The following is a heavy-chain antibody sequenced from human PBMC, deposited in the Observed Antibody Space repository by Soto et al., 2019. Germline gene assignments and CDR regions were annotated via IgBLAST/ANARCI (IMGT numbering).Heavy chain of an antibody. CDR3: ARRVTIFGVVGAFDI. J-gene: IGHJ3*02. D-gene: IGHD3-3*01. CDR2: ISSSSSTI. Sequence: GGSLRLSCAASGCTFSSYSMNWVRQAPGKGLEWVSYISSSSSTIYYADSVKGRFTISRDNAKNSLYLQMNSLRAEDTAVYYCARRVTIFGVVGAFDIWGQGTMVTVSS. CDR1: GCTFSSYS. V-gene: IGHV3-48*01.